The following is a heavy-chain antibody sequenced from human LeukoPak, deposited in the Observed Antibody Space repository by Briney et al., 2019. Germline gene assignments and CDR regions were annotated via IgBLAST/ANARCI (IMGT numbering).Heavy chain of an antibody. D-gene: IGHD3-10*01. J-gene: IGHJ6*03. CDR1: GGSISSSSYY. V-gene: IGHV4-39*01. CDR3: AKTQTRVV. CDR2: IYYSGST. Sequence: SETLSLTCTVSGGSISSSSYYWGWIRQPPGKGLEWIGSIYYSGSTFYDPSLKSRVTISVDTSKNQFSLKLSSVTATDTAVYYCAKTQTRVVWGKGTTVTVSS.